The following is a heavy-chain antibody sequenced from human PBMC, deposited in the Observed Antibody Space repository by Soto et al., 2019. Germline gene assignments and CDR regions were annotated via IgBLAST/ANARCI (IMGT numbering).Heavy chain of an antibody. CDR3: ARHPLTVRYFDWRTNWFDP. CDR2: IYYSGST. V-gene: IGHV4-39*01. CDR1: GGSISSSSYD. Sequence: SETLSITCTVSGGSISSSSYDWGWIRQPPGKGLEWIGSIYYSGSTYYNPSLKSRVTISVDTSKNQFSLKLSSVTAADTAVYYCARHPLTVRYFDWRTNWFDPWGQGTLVTVSS. D-gene: IGHD3-9*01. J-gene: IGHJ5*02.